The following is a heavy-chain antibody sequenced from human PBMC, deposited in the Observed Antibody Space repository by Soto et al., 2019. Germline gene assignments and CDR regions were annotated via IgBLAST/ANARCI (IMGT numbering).Heavy chain of an antibody. CDR3: AADKQLGYSSDY. V-gene: IGHV1-58*01. J-gene: IGHJ4*02. CDR1: GFTFTSSA. D-gene: IGHD6-13*01. Sequence: SVKVSCKGSGFTFTSSAVQWVRQARGQRLEWIGWIVVGSGNTNYAQKFQERVTITRDMSTSTAYMELSSLRSEDTAVYYCAADKQLGYSSDYWGQGTLVSVSS. CDR2: IVVGSGNT.